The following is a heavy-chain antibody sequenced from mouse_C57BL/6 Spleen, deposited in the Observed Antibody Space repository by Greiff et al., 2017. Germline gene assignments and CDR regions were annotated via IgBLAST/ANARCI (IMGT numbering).Heavy chain of an antibody. CDR2: IDPNSGGT. Sequence: QVQLKQPGAELVKPGASVTLSCKASGYTFTCYWMHWVPQRPGRGLAWIGRIDPNSGGTKYNEKFKGKATWTVDTSSSTAYMELHSLTSEDSAVYFCARQIYYDLYCDYWGQGTTLTGSS. CDR1: GYTFTCYW. J-gene: IGHJ2*01. V-gene: IGHV1-62-3*01. D-gene: IGHD2-4*01. CDR3: ARQIYYDLYCDY.